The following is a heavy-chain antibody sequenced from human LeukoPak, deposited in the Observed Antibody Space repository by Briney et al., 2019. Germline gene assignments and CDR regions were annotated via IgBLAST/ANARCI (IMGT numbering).Heavy chain of an antibody. V-gene: IGHV3-30*04. CDR2: ISKDAAFM. CDR1: GFIFIDYD. CDR3: ARDLMWLVDY. J-gene: IGHJ4*02. D-gene: IGHD6-19*01. Sequence: GGSLRLSCAASGFIFIDYDFHWVRQAPGKGLEWLAYISKDAAFMFYADSVRGRFTVSRDNSRRTVYLQLNSLRAEDTALYYCARDLMWLVDYWGQGTLVTVSS.